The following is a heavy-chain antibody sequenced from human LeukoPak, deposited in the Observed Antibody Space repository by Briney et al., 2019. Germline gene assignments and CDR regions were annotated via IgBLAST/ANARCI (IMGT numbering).Heavy chain of an antibody. CDR1: GYTFSDYY. CDR2: INPNSGGT. CDR3: ARGTRGSYSSIHD. Sequence: SVKVSCKASGYTFSDYYIHWVRQAPGQGLEWVGWINPNSGGTDSAQKLQGRVTMTRDTSISATYMELRTLTSDDTAVYYCARGTRGSYSSIHDWGQGTLVTVSS. D-gene: IGHD1-26*01. V-gene: IGHV1-2*02. J-gene: IGHJ4*02.